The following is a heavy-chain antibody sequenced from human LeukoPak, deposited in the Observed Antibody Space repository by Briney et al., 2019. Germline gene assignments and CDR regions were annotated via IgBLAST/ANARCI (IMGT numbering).Heavy chain of an antibody. J-gene: IGHJ5*02. D-gene: IGHD4-17*01. Sequence: PSETLSLTCTVSGGSISSSSYYRGWIRQPPGKGLEWIGSIYYSGSTYYNPSLKSRVTISVDTSKNQFSLKLSSVTAADTAVYYCARVNGDPVLGFDPWGQGTLVTVSS. CDR3: ARVNGDPVLGFDP. V-gene: IGHV4-39*07. CDR2: IYYSGST. CDR1: GGSISSSSYY.